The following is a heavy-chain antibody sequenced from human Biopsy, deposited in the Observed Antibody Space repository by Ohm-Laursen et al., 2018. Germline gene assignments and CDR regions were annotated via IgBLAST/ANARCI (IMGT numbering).Heavy chain of an antibody. V-gene: IGHV4-30-2*01. CDR1: SGSIRTGDYY. D-gene: IGHD2-15*01. J-gene: IGHJ4*02. CDR3: GNEAHGRDY. CDR2: INQSGRT. Sequence: SQTLSLTWAVSSGSIRTGDYYWSWIRQPPGKGLEWIGQINQSGRTNYNPSLKSRVNISADKSNNQFSLKLTSVTSADTAVYFCGNEAHGRDYWGLGALVTVSS.